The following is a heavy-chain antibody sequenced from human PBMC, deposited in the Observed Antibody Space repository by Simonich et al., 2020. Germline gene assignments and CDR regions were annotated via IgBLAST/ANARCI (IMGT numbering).Heavy chain of an antibody. D-gene: IGHD2-8*01. J-gene: IGHJ4*02. Sequence: QLQLQESGPGLVKPSETLSRTCTVSGGSISSSSYYWGWIRQPPGKGLEWIGSIYYSGSTYYNPSLKSRVTISVDTSKNQFSLKLSSVTAADTAVYYCARQRVLMVYAIDYWGQGTLVTVSS. CDR1: GGSISSSSYY. V-gene: IGHV4-39*01. CDR2: IYYSGST. CDR3: ARQRVLMVYAIDY.